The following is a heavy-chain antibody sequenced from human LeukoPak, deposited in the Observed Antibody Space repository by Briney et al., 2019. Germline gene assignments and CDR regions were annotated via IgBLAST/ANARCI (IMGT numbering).Heavy chain of an antibody. CDR1: GFIFNNSG. CDR2: ISASGLTA. D-gene: IGHD3-22*01. V-gene: IGHV3-21*01. Sequence: GGSLTLSCAASGFIFNNSGMGWVRQAPGRGLEWVSAISASGLTAYYGDSVKGRFTISRDNAKNSVYLQMNSLRAEDAAVYYCARDGSAYYNENTGFRGEFDSWGQGALVIVSS. CDR3: ARDGSAYYNENTGFRGEFDS. J-gene: IGHJ4*02.